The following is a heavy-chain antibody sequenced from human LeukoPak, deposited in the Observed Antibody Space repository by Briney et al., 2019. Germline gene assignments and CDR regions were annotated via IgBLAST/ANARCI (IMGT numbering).Heavy chain of an antibody. CDR3: AKEDGYSSSWTFDY. CDR2: IRYDGSNK. CDR1: GFTFSSYG. V-gene: IGHV3-30*02. J-gene: IGHJ4*02. Sequence: GGSLRLSCAASGFTFSSYGMHWVRQAPGEGLEWVAFIRYDGSNKYYADSVKGRFTISRDNSKNTLYLQMNSLRAEDTAVYYCAKEDGYSSSWTFDYWGQGTLVTVSS. D-gene: IGHD6-13*01.